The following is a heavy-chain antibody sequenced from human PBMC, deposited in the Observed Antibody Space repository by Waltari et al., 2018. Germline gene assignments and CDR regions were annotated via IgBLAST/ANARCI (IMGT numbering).Heavy chain of an antibody. J-gene: IGHJ2*01. CDR2: IYHSGST. Sequence: QVQLQESGPGLVKPSATLSLTCAVSGYSISSGYYWGWLRQPPGKGLEWIGSIYHSGSTYYNPSLKSRVTMSVDTSKNQFSLKLSSVTAADTAVYYCAREGSGDYGWVYWYFALWGRGTLVTVSS. CDR1: GYSISSGYY. V-gene: IGHV4-38-2*02. CDR3: AREGSGDYGWVYWYFAL. D-gene: IGHD4-17*01.